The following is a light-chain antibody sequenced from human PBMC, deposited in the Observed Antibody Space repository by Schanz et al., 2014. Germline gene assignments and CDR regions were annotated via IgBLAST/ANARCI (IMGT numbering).Light chain of an antibody. Sequence: EIVMTQSPATLSVSPGERATLSCRASLSVTNNLAWYQQKPGQAPRLLIYGASTRATGIQARFSGSGSGTEFTLTISSLQSEDFAVYYCQQYNNWPPPYTFGQGTKLEIK. V-gene: IGKV3-15*01. J-gene: IGKJ2*01. CDR1: LSVTNN. CDR2: GAS. CDR3: QQYNNWPPPYT.